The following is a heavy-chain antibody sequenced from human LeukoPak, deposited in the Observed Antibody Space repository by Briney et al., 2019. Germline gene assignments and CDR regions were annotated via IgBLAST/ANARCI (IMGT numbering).Heavy chain of an antibody. CDR1: GFTFSSYE. D-gene: IGHD6-19*01. CDR2: ISSSGSTI. Sequence: PGGTLRLSCAASGFTFSSYEMNWVRQATGKGLEWVSYISSSGSTIYYADPEKRRFTISRDNAKNSLYLQMNRLRAEDTAVYYCARGEVSSGWCGGRASDVCYVIHVWRKRTRLTV. J-gene: IGHJ6*04. CDR3: ARGEVSSGWCGGRASDVCYVIHV. V-gene: IGHV3-48*03.